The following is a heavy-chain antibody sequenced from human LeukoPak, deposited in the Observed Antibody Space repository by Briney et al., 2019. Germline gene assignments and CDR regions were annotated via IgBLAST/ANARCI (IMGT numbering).Heavy chain of an antibody. CDR3: TKTYYYGSGSLDY. D-gene: IGHD3-10*01. CDR2: IKSKTDGGTT. Sequence: GGSLRLSCAASGFTFSNAWMSWVRQAPGRGLEWVGRIKSKTDGGTTDYAAPVKGRFTISRDDSKNTLYLQMNSLKTEDTAIYYCTKTYYYGSGSLDYWGQGTLVTVSS. CDR1: GFTFSNAW. V-gene: IGHV3-15*01. J-gene: IGHJ4*02.